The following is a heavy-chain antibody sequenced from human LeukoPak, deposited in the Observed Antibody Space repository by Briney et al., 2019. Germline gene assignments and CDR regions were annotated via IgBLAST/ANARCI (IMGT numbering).Heavy chain of an antibody. V-gene: IGHV4-39*07. Sequence: PSETLSLTCSVSGGSISSTDYYWGWIRQPPGKGLEWIGSIYYTGSTYYNPSLKSRVTISVDTSKNQFSLKLSSVTAADTAVYYCARDIKALDYGDYVEGVDAFDIWGQGTMVTVSS. CDR3: ARDIKALDYGDYVEGVDAFDI. CDR1: GGSISSTDYY. J-gene: IGHJ3*02. D-gene: IGHD4-17*01. CDR2: IYYTGST.